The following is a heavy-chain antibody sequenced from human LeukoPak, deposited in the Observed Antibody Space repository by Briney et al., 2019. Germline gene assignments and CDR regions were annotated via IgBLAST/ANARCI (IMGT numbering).Heavy chain of an antibody. CDR1: GGSFSGYY. J-gene: IGHJ5*02. CDR3: ARATDPCGSTSCPAGNWFDH. CDR2: IYYSGST. V-gene: IGHV4-59*01. Sequence: SETLSLTCAVYGGSFSGYYWSWIRQPPGKVLEWIGYIYYSGSTNYNPSLKSRVTISVDTSKNQFSLKLSAVTAADTAVYYCARATDPCGSTSCPAGNWFDHWGQGTLVTVSS. D-gene: IGHD2-2*01.